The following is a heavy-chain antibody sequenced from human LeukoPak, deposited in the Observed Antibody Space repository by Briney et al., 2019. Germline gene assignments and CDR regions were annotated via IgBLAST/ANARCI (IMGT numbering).Heavy chain of an antibody. D-gene: IGHD2-8*02. CDR2: ISNSGDRT. Sequence: PGGCLRLSCAASGLNFNIYAMSWVRQAPGKGLEWVSTISNSGDRTFYADSVKDRFTISRDNSKNTLYLQMNSLRAEDTAVYYCARDLVSFPRDGMDVWGQGTTVTVSS. CDR3: ARDLVSFPRDGMDV. V-gene: IGHV3-23*01. J-gene: IGHJ6*02. CDR1: GLNFNIYA.